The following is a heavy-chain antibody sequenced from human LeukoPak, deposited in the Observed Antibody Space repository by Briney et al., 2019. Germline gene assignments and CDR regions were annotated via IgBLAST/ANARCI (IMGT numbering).Heavy chain of an antibody. CDR2: IRPSGDNT. J-gene: IGHJ4*02. CDR3: AKDPRGITMIVVLFYFDY. D-gene: IGHD3-22*01. V-gene: IGHV3-23*01. Sequence: GGSLRLSCAASGFTFSSYDMTWVRQAPGRGLEWVSSIRPSGDNTYYADSVKGRFTISRDNSKNTLYLQMNSLRAEDTAVYYCAKDPRGITMIVVLFYFDYWGQGTLVTVSS. CDR1: GFTFSSYD.